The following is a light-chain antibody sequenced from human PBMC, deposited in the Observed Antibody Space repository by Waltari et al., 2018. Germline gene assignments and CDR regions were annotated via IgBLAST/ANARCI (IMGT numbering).Light chain of an antibody. CDR2: AAS. CDR1: KGVSTY. V-gene: IGKV1-8*01. J-gene: IGKJ1*01. CDR3: QQYHDYPWT. Sequence: AIRMTQSPSSLSASIGDRVTISCRASKGVSTYLAWYQQKPGKAPSLLIHAASTLQSWVPSRFSGSGTGTDFTLTITCLQSEDFATYYCQQYHDYPWTFGQGTKVDI.